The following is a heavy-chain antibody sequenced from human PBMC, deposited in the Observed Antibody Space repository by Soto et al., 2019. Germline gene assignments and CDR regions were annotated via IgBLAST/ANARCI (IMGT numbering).Heavy chain of an antibody. D-gene: IGHD4-17*01. J-gene: IGHJ6*02. V-gene: IGHV4-59*01. CDR3: ARDLSNYGDFRDYGMDV. CDR2: IYYSGST. Sequence: SETLSLTCTVSGGSISSYYWSWIRQPPGKGLEWIGYIYYSGSTNYNPSLKSRVTISVDTSKNQFSLKLSSVTAADTAVYYCARDLSNYGDFRDYGMDVCGQGTTVTVSS. CDR1: GGSISSYY.